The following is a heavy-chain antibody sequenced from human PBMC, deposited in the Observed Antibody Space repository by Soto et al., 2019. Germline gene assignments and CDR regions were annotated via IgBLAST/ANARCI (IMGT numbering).Heavy chain of an antibody. J-gene: IGHJ4*02. CDR1: GYSFTNYW. V-gene: IGHV5-51*01. Sequence: LKISCKGSGYSFTNYWIAWVRQMPGKGLEWMGIIYPGDSDTRYSPSSQGQVTISVDKSSTTAHLQWSSLKASDTAMYYCARGGDILTGYPYDYWGQGTLVTVSS. D-gene: IGHD3-9*01. CDR2: IYPGDSDT. CDR3: ARGGDILTGYPYDY.